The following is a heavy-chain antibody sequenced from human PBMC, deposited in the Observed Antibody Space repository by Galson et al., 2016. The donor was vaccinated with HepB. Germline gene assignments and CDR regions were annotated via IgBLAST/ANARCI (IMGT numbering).Heavy chain of an antibody. Sequence: SLRLSCAASGFTFDDHAMHWVRQAPGRGLEWVARITWNSGATGYAASLSGRFTISRDNAKHSLYLHMSRLTAGDSAIYYCARDPGALTGTYQYFDLWGRGAPVTVSP. CDR1: GFTFDDHA. CDR2: ITWNSGAT. V-gene: IGHV3-9*01. CDR3: ARDPGALTGTYQYFDL. J-gene: IGHJ2*01. D-gene: IGHD7-27*01.